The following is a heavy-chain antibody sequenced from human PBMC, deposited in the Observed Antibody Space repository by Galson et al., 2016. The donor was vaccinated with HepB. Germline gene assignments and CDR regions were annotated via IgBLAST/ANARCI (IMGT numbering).Heavy chain of an antibody. CDR1: GFTFSSYV. Sequence: SLRLSCAASGFTFSSYVMSWVRQAPGKGLEWVSGISGSGGSTYYTDSVKGRFTISRDNSKNTLYLQMNSLSADDTAVYYCARDRRQLYYFYGLDVWGQGTTVTVSS. CDR2: ISGSGGST. J-gene: IGHJ6*02. CDR3: ARDRRQLYYFYGLDV. V-gene: IGHV3-23*01. D-gene: IGHD6-13*01.